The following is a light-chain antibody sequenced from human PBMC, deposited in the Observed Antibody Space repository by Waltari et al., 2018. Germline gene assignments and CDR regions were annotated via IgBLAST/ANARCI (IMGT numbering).Light chain of an antibody. CDR1: SSDVGGYNY. Sequence: QSALTQPASVSGSPGQSITISCTGTSSDVGGYNYVPWYQQHPGKAPKLMIYDVSNRPSGVSNRFSGSKSGNMASLTISGLQAEDEADYYCSSYTSSSTPRVFGGGTKLTVL. J-gene: IGLJ3*02. CDR2: DVS. CDR3: SSYTSSSTPRV. V-gene: IGLV2-14*01.